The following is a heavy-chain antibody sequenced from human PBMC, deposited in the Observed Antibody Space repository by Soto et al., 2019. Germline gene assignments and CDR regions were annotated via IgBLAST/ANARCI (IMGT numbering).Heavy chain of an antibody. V-gene: IGHV4-39*01. Sequence: PSETLSLTCTVSGGSISSSSYYWGWIRQPPGKGLEWIGSIYYSGSTYYNPSLKSRVTISVDTSKNQFSLKLSSVTAADTAVYYCARGGSGGRRSRYYYYYYMDVWGKGTTVTVSS. CDR1: GGSISSSSYY. CDR3: ARGGSGGRRSRYYYYYYMDV. J-gene: IGHJ6*03. D-gene: IGHD3-16*01. CDR2: IYYSGST.